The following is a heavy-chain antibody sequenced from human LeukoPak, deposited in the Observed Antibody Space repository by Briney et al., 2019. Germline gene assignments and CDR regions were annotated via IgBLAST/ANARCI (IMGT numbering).Heavy chain of an antibody. Sequence: GGSLRLSCAASGFTFSSYWMSWVRQAPGKGLEWVANIKEDGSEKYYVDSVKGRFTISRDNAKNSLYLQMNSLGAEDTAVYYCARILVYGSGAEAFDYWGQGTLVTVSS. CDR1: GFTFSSYW. V-gene: IGHV3-7*01. CDR3: ARILVYGSGAEAFDY. CDR2: IKEDGSEK. D-gene: IGHD3-10*01. J-gene: IGHJ4*02.